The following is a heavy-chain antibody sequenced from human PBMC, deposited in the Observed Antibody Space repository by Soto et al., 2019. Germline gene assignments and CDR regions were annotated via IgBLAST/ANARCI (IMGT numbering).Heavy chain of an antibody. Sequence: GGSLRLSCAASGFTFSSYAMHWVRQAPGKGLEWVAVISYDGSNKYYADSVKGRFTVSRDNSKNTLYLQMNSLRAEDTAVYYCARASYYYDSSGYAFDIWGQGTMVTVSS. D-gene: IGHD3-22*01. CDR3: ARASYYYDSSGYAFDI. J-gene: IGHJ3*02. V-gene: IGHV3-30-3*01. CDR2: ISYDGSNK. CDR1: GFTFSSYA.